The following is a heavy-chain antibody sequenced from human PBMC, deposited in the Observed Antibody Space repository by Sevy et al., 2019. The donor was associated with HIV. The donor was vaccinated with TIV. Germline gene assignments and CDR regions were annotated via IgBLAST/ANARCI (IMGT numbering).Heavy chain of an antibody. CDR1: GFTCGTNA. J-gene: IGHJ6*02. Sequence: GESLKISCAGSGFTCGTNAMTWVRQAPGKGLQWVSVISDSGRSIYYADSVQGRVTISRDNSKNTMHLHMNSLRVEDTATYYCARRPDFGVIIPTGVLDVWGQGTTVTVSS. D-gene: IGHD3-3*01. CDR3: ARRPDFGVIIPTGVLDV. V-gene: IGHV3-23*01. CDR2: ISDSGRSI.